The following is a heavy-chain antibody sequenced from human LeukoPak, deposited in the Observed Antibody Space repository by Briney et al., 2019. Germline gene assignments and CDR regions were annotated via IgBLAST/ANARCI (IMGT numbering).Heavy chain of an antibody. V-gene: IGHV3-48*03. CDR2: ISSSGSTI. Sequence: GGSLRLPCAASGFTFNTYAMNWVRQAPGKGLEWVSYISSSGSTIYYADSVKGRFTISRDNAKNSLYLQMNSLRAEDTAVYYCAELGITMIGGVWGKGTTVTISS. CDR3: AELGITMIGGV. D-gene: IGHD3-10*02. CDR1: GFTFNTYA. J-gene: IGHJ6*04.